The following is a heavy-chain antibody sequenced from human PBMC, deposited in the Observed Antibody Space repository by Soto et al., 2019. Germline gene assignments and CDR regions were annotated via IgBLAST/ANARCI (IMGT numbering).Heavy chain of an antibody. J-gene: IGHJ4*02. CDR3: VRYCSTTLCNGVATRTFDY. D-gene: IGHD2-2*01. Sequence: GGSLRLSCAASRFTFSTYEMHWVRQAPGKGLEWVSYISSSGSTVYYADSVKGRFTISRDNTRNSLYLQMNSLRDEDTALYYCVRYCSTTLCNGVATRTFDYWGQGTLVTVSS. V-gene: IGHV3-48*03. CDR2: ISSSGSTV. CDR1: RFTFSTYE.